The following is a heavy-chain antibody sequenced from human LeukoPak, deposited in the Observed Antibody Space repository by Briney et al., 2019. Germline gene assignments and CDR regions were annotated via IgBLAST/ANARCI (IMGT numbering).Heavy chain of an antibody. CDR1: GYTFTSYA. J-gene: IGHJ4*02. D-gene: IGHD2-2*02. V-gene: IGHV1-3*01. Sequence: ASVKVSCKASGYTFTSYAMHWVRQAPGQRLEWMGWINAGNGNTKYSQKFQDRVTITRDTSASTAYMELSSLRSEDTAVYYCASGVVPAAIRNMGFDYWGQGTLVTVSS. CDR3: ASGVVPAAIRNMGFDY. CDR2: INAGNGNT.